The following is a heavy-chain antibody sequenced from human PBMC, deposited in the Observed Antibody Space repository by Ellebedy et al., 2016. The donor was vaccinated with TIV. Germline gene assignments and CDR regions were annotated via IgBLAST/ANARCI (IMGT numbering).Heavy chain of an antibody. CDR1: GGSISSYY. J-gene: IGHJ3*01. Sequence: SQTLSLTXXVSGGSISSYYWSWIRQPPGRGLEWIGYIYSSGTTNYNPSLKGRVTMSVDTSKNQFSLRLTSVTAADTAVYYCARTTAFDVWGQGTMVTVSS. V-gene: IGHV4-59*01. CDR2: IYSSGTT. CDR3: ARTTAFDV. D-gene: IGHD1-14*01.